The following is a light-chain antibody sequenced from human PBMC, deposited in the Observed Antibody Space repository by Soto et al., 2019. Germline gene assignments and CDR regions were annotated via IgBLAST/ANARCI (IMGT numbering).Light chain of an antibody. V-gene: IGKV1-9*01. CDR3: QQLSSYPVT. Sequence: IQLTQSPSSLSASVGDRVTITCRASQDIGIYLAWYQQKPGKAPNLLIYAASSLQRGVPSRFSGSGSGTDFTLTIRSLQLEDFATYHCQQLSSYPVTFGQGTKVELK. CDR1: QDIGIY. J-gene: IGKJ1*01. CDR2: AAS.